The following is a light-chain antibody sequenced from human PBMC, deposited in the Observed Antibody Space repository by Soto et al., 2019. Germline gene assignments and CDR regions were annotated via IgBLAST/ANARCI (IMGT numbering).Light chain of an antibody. CDR1: QSISSW. J-gene: IGKJ3*01. V-gene: IGKV1-5*01. CDR3: QQYNSYSRVT. CDR2: DAS. Sequence: DIQMTQSPSALSASVGDRVTITCRASQSISSWLAWYQQKPGKAPNLLIYDASSLQSGVPPRFSGSGSETEFTLTISSLQPDDVATYYCQQYNSYSRVTFGPGTKVDIK.